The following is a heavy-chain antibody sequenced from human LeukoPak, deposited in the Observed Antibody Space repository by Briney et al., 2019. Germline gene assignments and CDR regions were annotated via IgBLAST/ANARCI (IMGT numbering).Heavy chain of an antibody. D-gene: IGHD1-1*01. J-gene: IGHJ4*02. Sequence: SETLSLTCSVSGRSISSYYWSWIRQPPGKGLEWIGNIYYSGSTNYNPSLKSRVTISVDTSKNQFSLKLSSVTAADTAVYYCAREWGTFEYWGQGTLVTVSS. CDR3: AREWGTFEY. CDR1: GRSISSYY. V-gene: IGHV4-59*01. CDR2: IYYSGST.